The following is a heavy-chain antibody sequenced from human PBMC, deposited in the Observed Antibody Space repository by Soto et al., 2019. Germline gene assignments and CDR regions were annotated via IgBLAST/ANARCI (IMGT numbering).Heavy chain of an antibody. CDR1: GGSISSGDYY. V-gene: IGHV4-30-4*01. CDR2: IYYSGST. D-gene: IGHD3-10*01. J-gene: IGHJ4*02. Sequence: PSETLSLTCTVSGGSISSGDYYWSWIRQPPGKGLEWIGYIYYSGSTYYNPSLKSRVTISVDTSKNQFSLKLSSVTAADTAVYYCARDKVRGGTVYFDYWGQGTLVTVSS. CDR3: ARDKVRGGTVYFDY.